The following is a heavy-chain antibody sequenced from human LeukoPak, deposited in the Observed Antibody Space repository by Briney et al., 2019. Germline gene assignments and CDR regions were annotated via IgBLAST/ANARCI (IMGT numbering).Heavy chain of an antibody. V-gene: IGHV1-69*13. D-gene: IGHD3-22*01. CDR3: ARGLRGYYDSSGYSSWFDH. CDR1: GGTFSSYA. CDR2: IIPIFGTA. J-gene: IGHJ5*02. Sequence: SVKVSCKASGGTFSSYAISWVRQAPGQGLEWMGGIIPIFGTANYAQKFQGRVTITADESTSTAYMELSSLRSEDTAVYYCARGLRGYYDSSGYSSWFDHWGQGTLVTVSS.